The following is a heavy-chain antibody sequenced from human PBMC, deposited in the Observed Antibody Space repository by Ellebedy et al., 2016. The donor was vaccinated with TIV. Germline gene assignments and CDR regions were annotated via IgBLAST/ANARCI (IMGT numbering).Heavy chain of an antibody. CDR3: ARVRQSLHGYGKDV. D-gene: IGHD6-19*01. CDR2: SSSSSSTI. CDR1: GFTFSSYN. Sequence: PGGSLRLSWAASGFTFSSYNMNWVRQAPGRGLGWVSYSSSSSSTIYSADSVKGRFTLSSDNAKNSLYLQMNSLRAEYTAVYYCARVRQSLHGYGKDVWGQGTTVTVSS. V-gene: IGHV3-48*01. J-gene: IGHJ6*02.